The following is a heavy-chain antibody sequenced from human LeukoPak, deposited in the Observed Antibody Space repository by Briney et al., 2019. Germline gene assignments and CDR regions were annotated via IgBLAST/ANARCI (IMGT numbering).Heavy chain of an antibody. J-gene: IGHJ4*02. CDR2: IYYSGSA. CDR1: GGSISSGGYY. V-gene: IGHV4-31*03. CDR3: ARVNYGSATKEDD. Sequence: PSETLSLTCTVSGGSISSGGYYWSWIRQHPGKGLEWIGYIYYSGSAYYNPSLKSRVTISVDTSENQFSLKLSSVTAADTAVYYCARVNYGSATKEDDWGQGTLVTVSS. D-gene: IGHD3-10*01.